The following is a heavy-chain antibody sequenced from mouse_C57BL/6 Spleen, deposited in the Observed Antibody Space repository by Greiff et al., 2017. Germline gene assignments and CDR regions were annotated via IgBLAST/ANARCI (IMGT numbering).Heavy chain of an antibody. Sequence: QVHVKQSGAELMKPAASVKLSCKATGYTFTGYWIEWVKQRPGHGLEWLGEILPGSGSTNYNEKFKGKATFTADTSSNTAYMQLSSLTTEDSAIYYCATYYDYPWFAYWGQGTLVTVSA. CDR2: ILPGSGST. J-gene: IGHJ3*01. V-gene: IGHV1-9*01. D-gene: IGHD2-4*01. CDR1: GYTFTGYW. CDR3: ATYYDYPWFAY.